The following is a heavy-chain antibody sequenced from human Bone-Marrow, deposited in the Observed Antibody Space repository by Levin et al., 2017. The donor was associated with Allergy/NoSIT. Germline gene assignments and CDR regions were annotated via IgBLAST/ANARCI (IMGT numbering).Heavy chain of an antibody. V-gene: IGHV4-59*01. CDR2: IYYSGST. Sequence: GSLRLSCTVSGGSISSYYWSWIRQPPGKGLEWIGYIYYSGSTNYNPSLKSRVTISVDTSKNQFSLKLSSVTAADTAVYYCARQSSSGWFDPWGQGTLVTVSS. D-gene: IGHD6-6*01. J-gene: IGHJ5*02. CDR1: GGSISSYY. CDR3: ARQSSSGWFDP.